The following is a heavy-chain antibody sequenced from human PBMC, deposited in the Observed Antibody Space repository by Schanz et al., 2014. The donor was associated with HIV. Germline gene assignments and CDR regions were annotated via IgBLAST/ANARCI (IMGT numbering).Heavy chain of an antibody. CDR1: GDTFRRYS. CDR2: IIPMFGTT. CDR3: ARDLSLASTTPTLAFDI. Sequence: QVQLVQSGAEVKKPGSSVKVSCKASGDTFRRYSIHWVRQGPGQGLEWMGGIIPMFGTTKYPQRLQGRVTIIADKSTTTAYMELSNLRSEDTAVYFCARDLSLASTTPTLAFDIWGQGTMVTVSS. J-gene: IGHJ3*02. V-gene: IGHV1-69*06. D-gene: IGHD2-2*01.